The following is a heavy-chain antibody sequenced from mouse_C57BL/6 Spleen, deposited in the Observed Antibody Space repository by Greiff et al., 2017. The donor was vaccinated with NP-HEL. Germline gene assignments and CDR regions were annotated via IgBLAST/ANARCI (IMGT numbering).Heavy chain of an antibody. CDR1: GYTFTSYW. CDR2: IDPSDSYT. Sequence: QVQLQQPGAELVKPGASVKLSCKASGYTFTSYWMQWVKQRPGQGLEWIGEIDPSDSYTNYNQKFKGKATLTVDTSSSTAYRQLSSLTTEDPAVYSGARRYGRTSMDYWGQGTSVTVSS. D-gene: IGHD1-1*01. V-gene: IGHV1-50*01. CDR3: ARRYGRTSMDY. J-gene: IGHJ4*01.